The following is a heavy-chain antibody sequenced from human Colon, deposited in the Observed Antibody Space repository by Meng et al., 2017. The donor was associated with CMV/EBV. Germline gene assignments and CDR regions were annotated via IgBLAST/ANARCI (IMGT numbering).Heavy chain of an antibody. V-gene: IGHV3-30-3*01. J-gene: IGHJ4*02. CDR1: GFRFSGQA. CDR3: ARDIYSSGTRGTFDY. CDR2: ISDDGSNA. D-gene: IGHD3-22*01. Sequence: GFRFSGQARHWVRQAPGKGLEWVTIISDDGSNAYYADSVKGRFTISRDNSENTLYLQIDSLRPEDTATYYCARDIYSSGTRGTFDYSGQGTLVTVSS.